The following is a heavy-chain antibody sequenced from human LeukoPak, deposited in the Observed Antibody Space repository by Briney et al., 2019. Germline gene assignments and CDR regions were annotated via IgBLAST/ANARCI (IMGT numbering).Heavy chain of an antibody. CDR2: INQDGSDK. D-gene: IGHD3-10*01. CDR3: AWYGVTHGLDV. J-gene: IGHJ6*02. V-gene: IGHV3-7*01. Sequence: GGSLRLSCAASGFSLSNYWMSWVRQAPGKGLEWVANINQDGSDKYYVDSVMGRFTISKDNAKNSVYLQMNSLRPEDTAIYYCAWYGVTHGLDVWGQGTTATVSS. CDR1: GFSLSNYW.